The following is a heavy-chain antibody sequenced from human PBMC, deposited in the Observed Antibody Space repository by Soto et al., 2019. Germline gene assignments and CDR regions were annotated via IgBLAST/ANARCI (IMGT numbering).Heavy chain of an antibody. V-gene: IGHV3-74*01. D-gene: IGHD6-6*01. Sequence: GGSLKLSGATSGFNFRSYWMHWVRQAPGKGLVWVSRINSDGSSTSYADSVKGRFTISRDNAKNTLYLHMNSLRAEDTAVYYCARPGGIAALDAFDIRGQGSMVTVS. CDR2: INSDGSST. CDR3: ARPGGIAALDAFDI. CDR1: GFNFRSYW. J-gene: IGHJ3*02.